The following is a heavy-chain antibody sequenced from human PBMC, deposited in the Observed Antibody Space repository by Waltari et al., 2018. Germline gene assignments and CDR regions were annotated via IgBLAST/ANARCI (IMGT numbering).Heavy chain of an antibody. CDR1: EFTFSSYA. CDR3: ARDYCDRTNCHGMDV. CDR2: ISYNERNI. D-gene: IGHD3-22*01. J-gene: IGHJ6*02. Sequence: VQPGRSLRLSCAASEFTFSSYAMHWVRQAPGKGLEWVAVISYNERNIYYVDSVKGRFTISRDNSQKMLYLQMNSLRAEDTAVYYCARDYCDRTNCHGMDVWGRGTTVTVSS. V-gene: IGHV3-30*04.